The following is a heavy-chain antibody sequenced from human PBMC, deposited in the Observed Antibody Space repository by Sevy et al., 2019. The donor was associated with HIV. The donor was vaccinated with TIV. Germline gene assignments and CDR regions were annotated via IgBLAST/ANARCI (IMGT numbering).Heavy chain of an antibody. J-gene: IGHJ5*02. CDR1: GYTFTTYG. CDR2: ISTYNTVR. CDR3: ARSTQVAGRSNWFDP. Sequence: ASVKVSCKASGYTFTTYGISWVRQAPGQGLEWMGWISTYNTVRNSAQKFHDRVTMTIDTSTSTDYMELRSLRSDDTAVYYCARSTQVAGRSNWFDPWGQGTLVTVSS. D-gene: IGHD6-19*01. V-gene: IGHV1-18*01.